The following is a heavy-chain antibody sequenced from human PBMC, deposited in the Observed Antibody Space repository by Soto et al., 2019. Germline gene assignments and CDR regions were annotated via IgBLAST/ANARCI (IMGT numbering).Heavy chain of an antibody. D-gene: IGHD6-13*01. CDR2: VIPIFGTA. CDR3: ASFYSSSWYVYYGMDV. V-gene: IGHV1-69*13. Sequence: GAPVEVSCKASGGTFRSYAISWVRQAPGQRLEWMGGVIPIFGTANYAQKFQGRVTITADESTSTAYMELSSLRSEDTAVYYCASFYSSSWYVYYGMDVWGQGTTVTVSS. CDR1: GGTFRSYA. J-gene: IGHJ6*02.